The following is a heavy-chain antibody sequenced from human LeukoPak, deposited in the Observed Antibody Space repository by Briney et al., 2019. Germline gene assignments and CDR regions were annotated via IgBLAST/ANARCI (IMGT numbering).Heavy chain of an antibody. CDR1: GFTFSSYW. Sequence: GGSLRLSCAASGFTFSSYWMSWVRQAPGKRLEWVSTIGGSGDKTFYADSVKGRFTISRDNSKNMVHLQMNSLTGEDTALYYCVRRGDASSGWGDHDFWGQGALVTVSS. CDR3: VRRGDASSGWGDHDF. V-gene: IGHV3-23*01. CDR2: IGGSGDKT. J-gene: IGHJ4*02. D-gene: IGHD6-19*01.